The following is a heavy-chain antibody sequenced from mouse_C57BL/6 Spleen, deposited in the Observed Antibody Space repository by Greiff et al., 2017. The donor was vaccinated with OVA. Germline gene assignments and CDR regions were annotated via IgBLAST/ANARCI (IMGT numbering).Heavy chain of an antibody. Sequence: QVQLKQSGAELVRPGASVTLSCKASGYTFTDYEMHWVKQTPVHGLEWIGAIDPETGGTAYNQKFKGKAILTADKSSSTAYMELRSLTSEDSAVYYCTRCDATTVVAGDFDYWGQGTTLTVSS. V-gene: IGHV1-15*01. CDR2: IDPETGGT. CDR3: TRCDATTVVAGDFDY. J-gene: IGHJ2*01. D-gene: IGHD1-1*01. CDR1: GYTFTDYE.